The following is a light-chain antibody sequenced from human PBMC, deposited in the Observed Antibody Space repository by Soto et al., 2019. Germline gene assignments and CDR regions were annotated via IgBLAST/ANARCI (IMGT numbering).Light chain of an antibody. CDR2: SDN. V-gene: IGLV1-44*01. CDR1: SPNIGSNT. Sequence: QAAPAQAPPAAGASGGGGTRSCSGSSPNIGSNTVNWYHQLPGTAPKLLIYSDNQRPSGVPDRFSGSKSGTSASLAISGLQSEDEADYYCAAWDDSLNGYVFASGTKVTVL. CDR3: AAWDDSLNGYV. J-gene: IGLJ1*01.